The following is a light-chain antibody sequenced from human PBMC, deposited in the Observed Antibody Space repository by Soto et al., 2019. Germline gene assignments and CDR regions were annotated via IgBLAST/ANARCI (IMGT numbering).Light chain of an antibody. CDR3: QQSYSAPLTFPLA. V-gene: IGKV1-39*01. CDR1: QIISTY. CDR2: GAS. Sequence: DIQMTQSPSSLSASVGDRVTITCRASQIISTYLNWYQQKPGKAPTLLIYGASRLQSGVPSRFSGSGSGTVFTLTISSLQPEDFATYYCQQSYSAPLTFPLAFGGGTRVEIK. J-gene: IGKJ4*01.